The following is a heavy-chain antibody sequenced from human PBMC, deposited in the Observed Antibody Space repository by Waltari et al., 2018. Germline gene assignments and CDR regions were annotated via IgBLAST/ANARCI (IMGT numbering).Heavy chain of an antibody. CDR1: GGSIRTSSYY. J-gene: IGHJ4*02. CDR3: ARDGFGRDGYNTLDY. V-gene: IGHV4-39*07. D-gene: IGHD5-12*01. CDR2: IYYSGST. Sequence: QLQLQESGPGLVKPSATLSLTCTVPGGSIRTSSYYYGSIRQPPGKGLEWIGSIYYSGSTYYSPSLKSRVTISVDTSKNQFSLKLSSVTAADTAVYYCARDGFGRDGYNTLDYWGQGTLVTVSS.